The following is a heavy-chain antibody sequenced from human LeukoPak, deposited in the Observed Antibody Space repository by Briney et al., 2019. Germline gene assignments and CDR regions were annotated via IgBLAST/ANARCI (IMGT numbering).Heavy chain of an antibody. D-gene: IGHD3-10*01. CDR2: ISWNSGSI. CDR1: GFTFDDYA. V-gene: IGHV3-9*03. CDR3: AKEGKRDAFDI. Sequence: HPGGSLRLSCAASGFTFDDYAMHWVRQAPGKGLEWVSGISWNSGSIGYADSVKGRFTISRDNAKNSLYLQMNSLRAEDMALYYCAKEGKRDAFDIWGQGTMVTVSS. J-gene: IGHJ3*02.